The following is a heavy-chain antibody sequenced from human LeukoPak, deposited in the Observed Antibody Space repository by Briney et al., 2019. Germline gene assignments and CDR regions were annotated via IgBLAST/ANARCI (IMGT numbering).Heavy chain of an antibody. V-gene: IGHV3-30*02. Sequence: GGSLRLSCAASGFTFSSYGMHWVRQAPGKGLEWVAFIRYDGSNKYYADSVKGRFTISRDNAKNSLYLQMNSLRAEDTAVYYCAREYGDPIDYWGQGTLVTVSS. CDR3: AREYGDPIDY. CDR1: GFTFSSYG. CDR2: IRYDGSNK. J-gene: IGHJ4*02. D-gene: IGHD4-17*01.